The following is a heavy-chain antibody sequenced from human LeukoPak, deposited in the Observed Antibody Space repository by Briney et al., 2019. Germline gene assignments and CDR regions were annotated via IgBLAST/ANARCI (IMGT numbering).Heavy chain of an antibody. D-gene: IGHD6-19*01. J-gene: IGHJ4*02. CDR3: ARGKILAVAGTVDY. Sequence: SETLSLTCTVSGGSISSYYWSWIRQPPGKGPEWIGYIYYSGSTNYNPSLKSRVTISVDTSKNQFSLKLSSVTAADTAVYYCARGKILAVAGTVDYWGQGTLVTVSS. CDR2: IYYSGST. CDR1: GGSISSYY. V-gene: IGHV4-59*01.